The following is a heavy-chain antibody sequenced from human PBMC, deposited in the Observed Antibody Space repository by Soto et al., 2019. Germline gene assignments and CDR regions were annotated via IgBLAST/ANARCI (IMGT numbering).Heavy chain of an antibody. V-gene: IGHV1-18*01. J-gene: IGHJ6*03. Sequence: ASVKVSCKASGYTFTSYGISWVRQAPGQGLEWMGWISAYNGNTNYAQKLQGRVTMTTDTSTSTAYMELRSLRSDDTAVYYCARDFGTGDYYYYYYMDVWGKGTTVTVSS. CDR2: ISAYNGNT. CDR1: GYTFTSYG. CDR3: ARDFGTGDYYYYYYMDV. D-gene: IGHD7-27*01.